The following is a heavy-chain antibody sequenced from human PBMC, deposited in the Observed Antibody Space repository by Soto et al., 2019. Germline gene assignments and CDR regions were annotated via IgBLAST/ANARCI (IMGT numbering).Heavy chain of an antibody. J-gene: IGHJ4*02. CDR2: VYYSGST. D-gene: IGHD3-16*01. V-gene: IGHV4-39*01. CDR3: GSLGGLATLSYYLDY. Sequence: SETLSLTCTVSGGSVSSSSYYWGWVRQPPGKGLEWIGSVYYSGSTYYNPSLESRVTISVDKSKNQFTLKLMSLSAADAAVYYGGSLGGLATLSYYLDYWGQGALVTVSS. CDR1: GGSVSSSSYY.